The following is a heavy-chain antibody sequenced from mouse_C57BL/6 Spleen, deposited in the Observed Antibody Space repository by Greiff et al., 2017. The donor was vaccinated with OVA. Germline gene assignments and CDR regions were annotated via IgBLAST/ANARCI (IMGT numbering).Heavy chain of an antibody. CDR2: INPYNGGT. CDR1: GYTFTDYY. CDR3: AREEAGASDY. J-gene: IGHJ2*01. V-gene: IGHV1-19*01. D-gene: IGHD3-2*02. Sequence: EVQLQQSGPVLVKPGASVKMSCKASGYTFTDYYMNWVKQSHGKSLEWIGVINPYNGGTSYNQKFKGKATLTVDKSSSTAYMELNSLTSEDSAVYYCAREEAGASDYWGQGTTLTVSS.